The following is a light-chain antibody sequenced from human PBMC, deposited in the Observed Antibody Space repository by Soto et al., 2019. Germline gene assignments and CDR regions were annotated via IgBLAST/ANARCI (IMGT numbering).Light chain of an antibody. CDR2: GAS. Sequence: EIVLTQSPGTLSLSPGERATLSCRASQSVSSNYLAWYQQKPGQAPRLLIYGASSRATGIPDRFSGSGSGTEFTLTISRLEPEDFAVYYCQQYGGSPRVTFGGGTKVEI. J-gene: IGKJ4*01. CDR3: QQYGGSPRVT. V-gene: IGKV3-20*01. CDR1: QSVSSNY.